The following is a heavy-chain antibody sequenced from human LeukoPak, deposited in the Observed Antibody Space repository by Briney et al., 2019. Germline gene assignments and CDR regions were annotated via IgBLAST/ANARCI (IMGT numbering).Heavy chain of an antibody. D-gene: IGHD2-15*01. J-gene: IGHJ3*02. V-gene: IGHV3-66*01. Sequence: GGSLRLSCAASGFTVNSNYMSWVRQAPGKGLECVSVIYSGGSTNYADSVKGRFTISRDNTKNPLYLQMNSLRAEDTAVYYCARVGNVGFDIWGQGTMVTVSS. CDR1: GFTVNSNY. CDR2: IYSGGST. CDR3: ARVGNVGFDI.